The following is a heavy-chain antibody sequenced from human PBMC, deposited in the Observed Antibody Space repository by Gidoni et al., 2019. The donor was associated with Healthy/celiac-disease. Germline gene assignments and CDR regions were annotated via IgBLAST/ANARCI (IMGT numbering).Heavy chain of an antibody. V-gene: IGHV1-69*01. Sequence: QVRLVQSGAEAKKPGSSVKVSCKASGGTFSSYAISWVRQAPGQGLEWMGGIIPIFGTANYAQKFQGRVTITADESTSTAYMELSSLRSEDTAVYYCASGIQPKSWIVVVVAATLNYWGQGTLVTVSS. D-gene: IGHD2-15*01. J-gene: IGHJ4*02. CDR2: IIPIFGTA. CDR3: ASGIQPKSWIVVVVAATLNY. CDR1: GGTFSSYA.